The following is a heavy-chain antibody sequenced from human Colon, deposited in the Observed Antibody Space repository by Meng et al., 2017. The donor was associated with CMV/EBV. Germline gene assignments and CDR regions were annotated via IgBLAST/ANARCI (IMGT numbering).Heavy chain of an antibody. CDR2: IDTTNH. V-gene: IGHV3-30*02. J-gene: IGHJ4*02. CDR1: GFSFSESG. D-gene: IGHD3-3*01. CDR3: SNGLLGVQGH. Sequence: QGPLGESGGGVVQPGGSLRLSCGASGFSFSESGIHWLRQAPGKGLEWVSFIDTTNHYYADSVKGRFTISRDDSKRMVYLQMNNLKTEDTAMYFCSNGLLGVQGHWGQGTLVTVSS.